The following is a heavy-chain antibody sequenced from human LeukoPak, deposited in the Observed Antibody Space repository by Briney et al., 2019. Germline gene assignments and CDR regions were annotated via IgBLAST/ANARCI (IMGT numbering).Heavy chain of an antibody. J-gene: IGHJ6*02. CDR3: ARKYYDILTGYTVVDV. CDR2: ISYSGST. CDR1: GGSISSSY. Sequence: SETLSLTCTVSGGSISSSYWSWIRQPPGKGLEWIGYISYSGSTNYNPSLKSRVIISVDTSKTQFSLKMRSVTAADTAVYYCARKYYDILTGYTVVDVWGQGTTVTVSS. V-gene: IGHV4-59*01. D-gene: IGHD3-9*01.